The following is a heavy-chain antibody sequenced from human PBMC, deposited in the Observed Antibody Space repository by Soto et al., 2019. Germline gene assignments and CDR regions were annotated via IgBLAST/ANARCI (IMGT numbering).Heavy chain of an antibody. CDR2: ISSSSSTI. Sequence: PGGSLRLCCAASGFTFSSYSMNWVRQAPGKGLEWVSYISSSSSTIYYADSVKGRFTISRDNAKNSLYLQMNSLRDEDTAVYYCARDGGTMVRGVITRDYYYYGMDVWGQGTTVTVSS. V-gene: IGHV3-48*02. J-gene: IGHJ6*02. D-gene: IGHD3-10*01. CDR1: GFTFSSYS. CDR3: ARDGGTMVRGVITRDYYYYGMDV.